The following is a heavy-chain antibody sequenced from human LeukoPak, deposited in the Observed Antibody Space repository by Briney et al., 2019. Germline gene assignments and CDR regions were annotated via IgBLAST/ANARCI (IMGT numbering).Heavy chain of an antibody. V-gene: IGHV5-51*01. Sequence: GESLKISCKCSGYKFNAYWIAWVRQMPGKGLEWIGIIYPDDSDTRYSPSFQGQVTISADKPVSIAYLQWSSLKASDTAMYYCATTIEYSSSSAEYFQHWGQGTLVTVSS. CDR2: IYPDDSDT. CDR3: ATTIEYSSSSAEYFQH. CDR1: GYKFNAYW. D-gene: IGHD6-6*01. J-gene: IGHJ1*01.